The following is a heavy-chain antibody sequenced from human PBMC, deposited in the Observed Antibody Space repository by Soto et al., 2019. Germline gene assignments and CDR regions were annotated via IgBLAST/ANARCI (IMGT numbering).Heavy chain of an antibody. D-gene: IGHD1-26*01. CDR2: INAGNGNT. V-gene: IGHV1-3*01. Sequence: ASVKVSCKASGYTFTDYAVHWVRQAPGQRLEWMGWINAGNGNTKSSQKFQGRVTITRDTSASTAYMELSSLRSDDTAVYYCARDRWEPLKYYYGMDVCGQGTTVTVYS. J-gene: IGHJ6*02. CDR3: ARDRWEPLKYYYGMDV. CDR1: GYTFTDYA.